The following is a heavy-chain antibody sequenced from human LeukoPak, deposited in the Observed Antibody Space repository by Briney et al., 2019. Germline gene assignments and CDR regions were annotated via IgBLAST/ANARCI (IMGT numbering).Heavy chain of an antibody. CDR3: AKDFGRDLGGPGY. J-gene: IGHJ4*02. D-gene: IGHD3-10*01. V-gene: IGHV3-23*01. CDR1: GFAFSTYT. CDR2: ISGNGGRK. Sequence: PGGSLRLSCAASGFAFSTYTMAWVRQAPGGGLEWVSGISGNGGRKYYADSVKGRFAISRDDSKSTLYLQMNSLRGEDTAVYYCAKDFGRDLGGPGYWGRGTLVIVSS.